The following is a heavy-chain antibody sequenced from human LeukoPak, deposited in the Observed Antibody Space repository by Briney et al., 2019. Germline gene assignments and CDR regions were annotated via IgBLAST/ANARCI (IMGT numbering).Heavy chain of an antibody. D-gene: IGHD5-18*01. CDR2: VHNNGET. J-gene: IGHJ3*02. CDR1: GGSISSYY. V-gene: IGHV4-59*08. CDR3: ARQPAATAAFDI. Sequence: PSQTLSLTCTVSGGSISSYYWSWIRQPPGKGLEWIAYVHNNGETKHNPSLKSRDTISVDTPNNQISLRRGSVTAADTAMYYWARQPAATAAFDIWGLGTMVTVSS.